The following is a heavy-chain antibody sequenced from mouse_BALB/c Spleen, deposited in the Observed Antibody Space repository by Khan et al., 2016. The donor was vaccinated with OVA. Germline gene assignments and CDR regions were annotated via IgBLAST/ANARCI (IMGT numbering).Heavy chain of an antibody. CDR3: AREERYDAMDY. CDR1: GYSITSVYY. CDR2: ISYDGRN. J-gene: IGHJ4*01. V-gene: IGHV3-6*02. Sequence: EVKLLESGPGLVKPSQSLSLTCSVTGYSITSVYYWNWIRQFPGNKLEWMGYISYDGRNKYNPSLKNRVSITRDTSKNQFFLKLNSVTTEDTATYYCAREERYDAMDYWGQGTSVTVSS.